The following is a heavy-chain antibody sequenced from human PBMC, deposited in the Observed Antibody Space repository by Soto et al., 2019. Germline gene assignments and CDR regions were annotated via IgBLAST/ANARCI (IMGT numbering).Heavy chain of an antibody. D-gene: IGHD6-19*01. CDR1: GFSLRTSGVG. V-gene: IGHV2-5*01. CDR2: IYWNDDR. Sequence: SGPTLVNPTQTLTLTCIFSGFSLRTSGVGVGWIRQPPGKALEWLGFIYWNDDRRYSPSLKSRLTITKDTSKNQVVLTMTNMDPVDTATYYCAKSGSSGWYGWFDPWGQGTLVTVSS. CDR3: AKSGSSGWYGWFDP. J-gene: IGHJ5*02.